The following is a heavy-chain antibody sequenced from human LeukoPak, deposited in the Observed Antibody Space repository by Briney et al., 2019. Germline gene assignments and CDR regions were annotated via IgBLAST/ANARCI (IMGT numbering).Heavy chain of an antibody. Sequence: PGGSLRLSCAVSGFTFSNYWMHWVRQAPGMGLVWVSRINTDGRTTSYADSVKGRFTISRDNAKNIVYLEVNSLRTDDTAVYYCARGGLEPVDYWGQGTLVTVSS. V-gene: IGHV3-74*01. J-gene: IGHJ4*02. CDR3: ARGGLEPVDY. CDR2: INTDGRTT. D-gene: IGHD5-24*01. CDR1: GFTFSNYW.